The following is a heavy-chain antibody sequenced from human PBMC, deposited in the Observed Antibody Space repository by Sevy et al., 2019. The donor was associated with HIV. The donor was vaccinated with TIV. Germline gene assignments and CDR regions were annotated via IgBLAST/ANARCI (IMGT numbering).Heavy chain of an antibody. V-gene: IGHV3-9*01. J-gene: IGHJ6*02. CDR2: ISWNSNKI. D-gene: IGHD3-16*01. CDR3: VKDLGGIETLDYYSYYGMDV. Sequence: GGSLRLSCVASGFRFDDYAMHWVRQVPGKSPEWVSGISWNSNKIGYADPVKGRFTISRDSARNSVYLQMSSLRPEVTALYYCVKDLGGIETLDYYSYYGMDVWGQGTTVTVSS. CDR1: GFRFDDYA.